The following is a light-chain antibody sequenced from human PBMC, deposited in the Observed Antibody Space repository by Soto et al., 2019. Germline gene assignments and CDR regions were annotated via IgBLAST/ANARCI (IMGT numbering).Light chain of an antibody. CDR1: QSVSSN. Sequence: EIVMTQSPATLSVSPGERATLSCRPSQSVSSNLAWYQQKPGQAPRLLIYGASTRATGIPARFSGSGSGTEFTLTISSLQSEDFAVYYCQQYNNWPPAFGQGTRLEIK. J-gene: IGKJ5*01. CDR2: GAS. CDR3: QQYNNWPPA. V-gene: IGKV3-15*01.